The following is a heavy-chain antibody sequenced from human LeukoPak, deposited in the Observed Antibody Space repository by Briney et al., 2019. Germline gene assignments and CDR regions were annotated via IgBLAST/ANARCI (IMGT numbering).Heavy chain of an antibody. CDR1: GFSFSNYW. CDR3: ATLRGVIDY. Sequence: GGSLRLSCAVSGFSFSNYWMSWVRQAPGKGLEWVANIKQDGREKYYVDSVKGRFTISRDNAKNSLYLQMNSLRAEDTAVYYCATLRGVIDYWGQGTLVTVSS. CDR2: IKQDGREK. J-gene: IGHJ4*02. V-gene: IGHV3-7*01. D-gene: IGHD3-10*01.